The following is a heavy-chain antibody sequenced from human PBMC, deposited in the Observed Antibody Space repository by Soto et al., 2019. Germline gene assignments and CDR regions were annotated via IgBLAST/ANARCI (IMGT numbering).Heavy chain of an antibody. CDR3: ASSSPIVATTFDY. J-gene: IGHJ4*02. V-gene: IGHV4-59*01. CDR1: GGSISSYY. CDR2: IYYSGST. Sequence: SETLSLTCTVSGGSISSYYWSWIRQPPGKGLEWIGYIYYSGSTNYNPSLKSRVTISVDTSKNQFSLKLSSVTAADTAVYYCASSSPIVATTFDYWGQGTLVTVSS. D-gene: IGHD5-12*01.